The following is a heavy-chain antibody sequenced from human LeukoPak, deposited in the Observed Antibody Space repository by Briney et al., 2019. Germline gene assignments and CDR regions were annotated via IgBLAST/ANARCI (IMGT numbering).Heavy chain of an antibody. Sequence: GVSLRLSCAASGFTFSSYSMNWVRQAPGKGLEWVSSISSSSSYIYYADSVKGRFTISRDNDQSSLNLQMSSLRAEDTAVYYCARECMDTTMVDAFDIWGQGTMVTVSS. CDR3: ARECMDTTMVDAFDI. J-gene: IGHJ3*02. CDR1: GFTFSSYS. V-gene: IGHV3-21*01. D-gene: IGHD5-18*01. CDR2: ISSSSSYI.